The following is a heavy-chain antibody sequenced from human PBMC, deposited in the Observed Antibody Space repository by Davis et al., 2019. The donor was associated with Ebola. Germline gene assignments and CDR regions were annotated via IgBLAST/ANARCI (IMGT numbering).Heavy chain of an antibody. D-gene: IGHD1-20*01. J-gene: IGHJ3*02. CDR1: GYTFTRYW. Sequence: GESLKISCQASGYTFTRYWIVWVRQMPGKGLEWMGIIFPGDSDIRYSPSFQGQVTISADKSITTAYLQWSSLKASDTAMYYCASLRRTITGMDDAFDIWGQGTMVTVSS. CDR2: IFPGDSDI. V-gene: IGHV5-51*01. CDR3: ASLRRTITGMDDAFDI.